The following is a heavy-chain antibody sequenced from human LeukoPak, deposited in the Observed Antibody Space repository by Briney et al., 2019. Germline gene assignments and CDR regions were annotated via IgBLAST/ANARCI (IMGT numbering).Heavy chain of an antibody. Sequence: GGSLRLSCAASGFTFSSFSMNWVRQAPGKGLEWVSYISGSSSTIYYADSVKGRFTISRDNAKNSLYLQMNSLRDEDTAVYYCARSLLLRTSVDYWGQGTLVTVSS. V-gene: IGHV3-48*02. CDR1: GFTFSSFS. J-gene: IGHJ4*02. CDR2: ISGSSSTI. CDR3: ARSLLLRTSVDY. D-gene: IGHD3-22*01.